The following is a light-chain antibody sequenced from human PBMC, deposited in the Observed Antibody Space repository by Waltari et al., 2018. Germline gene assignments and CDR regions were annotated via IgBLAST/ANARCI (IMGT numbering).Light chain of an antibody. CDR2: DAS. CDR1: QNIRSNC. CDR3: QQYGSSPFI. Sequence: EIVLTQSPGTLSLSPGERATLSCRASQNIRSNCLAWYQQKPGQAPRPLLYDASTRATGIPDRFSGSGSGTDFTLTISRLEPEDFAVYYCQQYGSSPFIFGPGTKVDIK. J-gene: IGKJ3*01. V-gene: IGKV3-20*01.